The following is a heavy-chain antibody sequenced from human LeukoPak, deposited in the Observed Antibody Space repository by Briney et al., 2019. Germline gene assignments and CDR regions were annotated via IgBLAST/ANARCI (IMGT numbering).Heavy chain of an antibody. D-gene: IGHD3-3*01. J-gene: IGHJ3*02. CDR1: NGSMTNNY. CDR2: IYTSGST. Sequence: PSATLSLTCTGSNGSMTNNYWSWIRQPPGKGLEWIGRIYTSGSTNYNPSLKSRVTISVDTSKNQFSLKLSSVTAADPAVYYCARVEGSTIFGVVEAFDIWGQGTMVTVSS. V-gene: IGHV4-4*08. CDR3: ARVEGSTIFGVVEAFDI.